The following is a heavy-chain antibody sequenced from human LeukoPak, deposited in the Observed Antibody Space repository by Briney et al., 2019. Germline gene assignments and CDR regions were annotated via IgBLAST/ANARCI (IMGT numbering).Heavy chain of an antibody. Sequence: GRSLRLSCAASGFTFDDYAMHWVRQAPGKGLEWVSGISWNSGSIGYADSVKGRSTISRDNAKNSLYLQMNSLRVEDTAVYYCARGGYSFDYLGQGTLVTVSS. CDR1: GFTFDDYA. J-gene: IGHJ4*02. V-gene: IGHV3-9*01. D-gene: IGHD5-12*01. CDR3: ARGGYSFDY. CDR2: ISWNSGSI.